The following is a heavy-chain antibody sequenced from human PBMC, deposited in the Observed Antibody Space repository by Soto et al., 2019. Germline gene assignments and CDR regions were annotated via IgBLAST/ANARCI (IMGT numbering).Heavy chain of an antibody. CDR1: GFTFSTYS. CDR3: AKGVLPAPPPDP. J-gene: IGHJ5*02. D-gene: IGHD2-2*01. CDR2: ISGAGGTT. Sequence: PGGSLRLSCEASGFTFSTYSMNWVRQVPGKGLDWVASISGAGGTTYYAASVRGRFTVSRDNSKTTLYLDMNNLSAGDTAVYYCAKGVLPAPPPDPWGQGTLVTVSS. V-gene: IGHV3-23*01.